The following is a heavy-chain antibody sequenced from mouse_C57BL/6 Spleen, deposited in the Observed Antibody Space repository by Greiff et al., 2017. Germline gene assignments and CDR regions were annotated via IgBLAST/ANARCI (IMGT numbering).Heavy chain of an antibody. J-gene: IGHJ3*01. CDR1: GYTFTDYE. CDR2: IDPETGGT. D-gene: IGHD1-1*01. CDR3: TRGGVLRWMAY. V-gene: IGHV1-15*01. Sequence: VQLQQSGAELVRPGASVTLSCKASGYTFTDYEMHWVKQTPVHGLEWIGAIDPETGGTAYNQKFKGKAILTADKSSSTAYMERRSLTSEDSAVYYCTRGGVLRWMAYWGQGTLVTVSA.